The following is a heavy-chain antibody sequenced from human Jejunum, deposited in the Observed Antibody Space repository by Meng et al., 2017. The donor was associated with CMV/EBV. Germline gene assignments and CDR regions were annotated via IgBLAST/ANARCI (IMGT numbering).Heavy chain of an antibody. J-gene: IGHJ6*02. D-gene: IGHD3-22*01. CDR2: IRYDGSNK. Sequence: EWAAFIRYDGSNKYYADSVKGRFTISRDNSKNTLYLQMNSLRAEDTAVYYCAKDYDTSGYYSMYYYYGMDVWGQGTTVTVSS. CDR3: AKDYDTSGYYSMYYYYGMDV. V-gene: IGHV3-30*02.